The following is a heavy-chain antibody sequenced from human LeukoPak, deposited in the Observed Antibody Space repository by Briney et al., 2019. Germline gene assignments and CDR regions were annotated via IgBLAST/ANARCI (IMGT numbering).Heavy chain of an antibody. CDR3: TRDPRNYALDY. V-gene: IGHV3-66*01. CDR2: IYSGGST. J-gene: IGHJ4*02. CDR1: GFTVSSNY. D-gene: IGHD3-16*01. Sequence: GGSLRLSCAASGFTVSSNYMSWVRQAPGKGLEWVSVIYSGGSTYYADSVKGRFTISRDNSKNTLYLQMNSLRAEDTAVYYCTRDPRNYALDYWGLGTLVTVSS.